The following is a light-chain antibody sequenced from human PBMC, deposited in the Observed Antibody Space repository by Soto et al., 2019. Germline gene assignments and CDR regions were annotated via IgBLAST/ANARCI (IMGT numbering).Light chain of an antibody. V-gene: IGKV3-15*01. J-gene: IGKJ4*01. CDR1: QSLNNN. CDR3: QHHHNWLLT. Sequence: EIVMTQSPATLSVSPGERVTLSCRASQSLNNNLAWYQQKPGQAPRLLIYSASTRATGIPVRFSGSGSGTEFTLTISSLQSEDFAVYYCQHHHNWLLTFGGGTKVEIK. CDR2: SAS.